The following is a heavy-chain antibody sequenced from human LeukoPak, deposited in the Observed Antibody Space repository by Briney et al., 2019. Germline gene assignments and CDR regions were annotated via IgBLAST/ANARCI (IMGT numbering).Heavy chain of an antibody. CDR1: GFTFSSYA. Sequence: GGSLRLSCAASGFTFSSYAMSWVRQAPGKGLEWVSAISGSGGSTYYADSVKGRFTISRDNAKNSLYLQMNSLRAEDTAVYYCARWSCLPSDYWGQGTLVTVSS. CDR3: ARWSCLPSDY. D-gene: IGHD2-8*01. J-gene: IGHJ4*02. CDR2: ISGSGGST. V-gene: IGHV3-23*01.